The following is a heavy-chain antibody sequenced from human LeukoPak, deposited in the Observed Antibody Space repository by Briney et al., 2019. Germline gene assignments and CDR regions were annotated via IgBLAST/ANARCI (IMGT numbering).Heavy chain of an antibody. D-gene: IGHD6-13*01. CDR2: VFDSGST. Sequence: SETLPLTCTVSGGSISNYWWSWIRQPPGKGLEWIGYVFDSGSTNYNPSLKSRVTISVDTSKKQFSLKVSSVTAADTAVYYCARGYSSSWNYLDYWGQGTLVTVSS. CDR3: ARGYSSSWNYLDY. J-gene: IGHJ4*02. CDR1: GGSISNYW. V-gene: IGHV4-59*01.